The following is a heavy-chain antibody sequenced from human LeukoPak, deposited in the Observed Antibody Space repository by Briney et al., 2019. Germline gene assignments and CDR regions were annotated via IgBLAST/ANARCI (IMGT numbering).Heavy chain of an antibody. J-gene: IGHJ4*02. CDR1: RFTLSTYW. CDR2: IKQDGSQE. D-gene: IGHD3-3*01. CDR3: AKADYDFWSGYFDY. Sequence: LPGGSLRLSCAASRFTLSTYWMSWVRQAPGKGLEWVAHIKQDGSQEYYVDSVKGRFTISRDNSKNTLYLQMNSLRAEDTAVYYCAKADYDFWSGYFDYWGQGTLVTVSS. V-gene: IGHV3-7*03.